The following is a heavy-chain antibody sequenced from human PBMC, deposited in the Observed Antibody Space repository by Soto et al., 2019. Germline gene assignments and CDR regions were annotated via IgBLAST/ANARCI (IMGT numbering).Heavy chain of an antibody. Sequence: EVQLVESGGGLVQPGGSLRLSCAASGFTFSSYWMAWVRQAPGKGLDWVANIKQDGSAKYYVDSVKGRFTISRDNAKNSLFLQMNSLRVEDTAVYYCATSKAAPGNSWGQGTLVIVSS. CDR1: GFTFSSYW. CDR3: ATSKAAPGNS. D-gene: IGHD6-13*01. CDR2: IKQDGSAK. V-gene: IGHV3-7*01. J-gene: IGHJ4*02.